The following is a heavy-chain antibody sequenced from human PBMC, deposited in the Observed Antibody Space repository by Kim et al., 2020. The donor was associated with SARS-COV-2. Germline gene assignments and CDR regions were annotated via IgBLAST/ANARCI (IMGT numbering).Heavy chain of an antibody. D-gene: IGHD5-12*01. CDR2: FGTA. Sequence: FGTANYAQKFQGSVTITADESTSTAYMELSSLRSEDTAVYYCASEATINDYWGQGTLVTVSS. J-gene: IGHJ4*02. CDR3: ASEATINDY. V-gene: IGHV1-69*01.